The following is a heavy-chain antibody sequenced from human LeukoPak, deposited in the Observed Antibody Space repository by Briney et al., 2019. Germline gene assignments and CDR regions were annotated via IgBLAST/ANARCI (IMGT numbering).Heavy chain of an antibody. Sequence: PSETLSLTCTVSGGSISSYYWSWIRQPPGKGLEWIGYIYYSGSTNYNPSPKSRVTISIDTSKNQFSLKLSSVTAADTAVYYCARVSLTESRALDYWGQGTLVPVSS. CDR2: IYYSGST. J-gene: IGHJ4*02. CDR1: GGSISSYY. CDR3: ARVSLTESRALDY. D-gene: IGHD5/OR15-5a*01. V-gene: IGHV4-59*01.